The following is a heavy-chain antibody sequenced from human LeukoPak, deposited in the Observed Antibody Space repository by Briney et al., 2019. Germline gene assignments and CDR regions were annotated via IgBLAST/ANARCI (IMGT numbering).Heavy chain of an antibody. CDR2: ISGSGGST. V-gene: IGHV3-23*01. CDR1: GFTFSSYA. CDR3: AKEHLGGAVAYFGAFDI. J-gene: IGHJ3*02. Sequence: GGSLRLSCAASGFTFSSYAMSWVRQAPGKGLEWVSAISGSGGSTYYADSVKGRFTISRDNSKNTLYLQMNSLRAEDTAVYYCAKEHLGGAVAYFGAFDIWGQGTMVTVSS. D-gene: IGHD6-19*01.